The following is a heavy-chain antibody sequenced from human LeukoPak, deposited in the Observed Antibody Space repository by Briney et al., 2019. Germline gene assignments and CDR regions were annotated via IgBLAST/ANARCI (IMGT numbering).Heavy chain of an antibody. CDR1: GFTFSSYS. V-gene: IGHV3-48*04. J-gene: IGHJ4*02. CDR2: ISSSSSTI. CDR3: ARVGYCSSTSCYGFDY. D-gene: IGHD2-2*03. Sequence: HPGGSLRLSCAASGFTFSSYSMNWVRQAPGKGLEWVSYISSSSSTIYYADPVKGRFTISRDNAKNSLYLQMNSLRAEDTAVYYCARVGYCSSTSCYGFDYWGQGTLVTVSS.